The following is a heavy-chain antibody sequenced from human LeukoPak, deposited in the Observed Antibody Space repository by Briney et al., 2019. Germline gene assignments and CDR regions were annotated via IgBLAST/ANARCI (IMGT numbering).Heavy chain of an antibody. Sequence: ASVKVSCTASGYTFTTYYMHWVRQAPGQGLEWMGIIDPSGGGTNYAQKSQDRVTMTRDTSTSTVYMELSSLRSEDTAVYYCASLGSGSSRIVDFDYWGQGTLVTVSS. V-gene: IGHV1-46*01. CDR1: GYTFTTYY. CDR2: IDPSGGGT. CDR3: ASLGSGSSRIVDFDY. J-gene: IGHJ4*02. D-gene: IGHD3-10*01.